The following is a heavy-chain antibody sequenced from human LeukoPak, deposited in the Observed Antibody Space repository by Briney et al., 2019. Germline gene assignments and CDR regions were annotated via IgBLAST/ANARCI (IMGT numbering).Heavy chain of an antibody. CDR2: IWYDGSNK. D-gene: IGHD2-8*01. J-gene: IGHJ6*02. V-gene: IGHV3-33*06. CDR1: GFTFSSYG. CDR3: AKVGGPIVLMVYATHGMDV. Sequence: GGSLRLSCAASGFTFSSYGMHWVRQAPGKGLEWVAVIWYDGSNKYYADSVKGRFTISRDNSKNTLYLQMNSLRAEDTAVYYCAKVGGPIVLMVYATHGMDVWGQGTTVTVSS.